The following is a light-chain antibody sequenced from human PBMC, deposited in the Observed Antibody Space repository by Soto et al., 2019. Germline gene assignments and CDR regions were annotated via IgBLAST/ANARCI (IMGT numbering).Light chain of an antibody. J-gene: IGLJ3*02. CDR3: SSSTSISTRV. V-gene: IGLV2-14*01. CDR1: SSDVGSYNY. CDR2: EVS. Sequence: QSALTQPASVSGSPGPSITISCTGTSSDVGSYNYFSWYQQHPGKAPKLMIYEVSNRPSGVSNRFSGSKSGNTASLTISGLQAEDEANYYCSSSTSISTRVFGGGTQLTVL.